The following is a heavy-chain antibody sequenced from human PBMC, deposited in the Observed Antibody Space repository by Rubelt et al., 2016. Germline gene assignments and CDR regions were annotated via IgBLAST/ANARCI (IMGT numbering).Heavy chain of an antibody. CDR1: GFTFSSYS. V-gene: IGHV3-48*02. J-gene: IGHJ4*02. D-gene: IGHD3-3*01. Sequence: EVQLVESGGGLVQPGGSLRLSSAASGFTFSSYSMNWVRQAPGKGLEWVSYISSSTIYYADSVKGRFTISRDNAKNSLYLQMNSLRDEDTAVYYCARSHSYPPVFAYWGQGTLVTVSS. CDR3: ARSHSYPPVFAY. CDR2: ISSSTI.